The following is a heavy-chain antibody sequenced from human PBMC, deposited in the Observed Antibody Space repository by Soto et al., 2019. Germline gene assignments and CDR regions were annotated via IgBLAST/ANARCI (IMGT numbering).Heavy chain of an antibody. J-gene: IGHJ6*02. CDR1: GFTFRSFC. Sequence: GGSLRLSCAASGFTFRSFCMHWVRQAPGKGLVWVSRIKIDGSSTSYADSLKGRFTISRDNAKNTLYLQMHSLRAEDTAVYYCASRYSSSSNEDYYCGMDVWGQGTTVTVSS. CDR3: ASRYSSSSNEDYYCGMDV. V-gene: IGHV3-74*01. CDR2: IKIDGSST. D-gene: IGHD6-6*01.